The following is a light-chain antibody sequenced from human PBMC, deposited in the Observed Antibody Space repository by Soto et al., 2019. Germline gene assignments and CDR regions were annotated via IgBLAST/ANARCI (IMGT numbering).Light chain of an antibody. Sequence: QSVLTQPPSVSAAPGQTVIISCSGSSSNIENNFVSWYQQLPGTAPKLLIFDNNKRPSGIPDRFSGSKSGTSATLGITGRQTGDEADYYCVAWDTSLTTTVLFGGGTKLTVL. CDR1: SSNIENNF. V-gene: IGLV1-51*01. J-gene: IGLJ2*01. CDR3: VAWDTSLTTTVL. CDR2: DNN.